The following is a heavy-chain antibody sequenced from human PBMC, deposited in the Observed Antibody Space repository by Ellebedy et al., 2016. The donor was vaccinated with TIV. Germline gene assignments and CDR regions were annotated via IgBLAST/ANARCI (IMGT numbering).Heavy chain of an antibody. CDR2: INTGNGNT. V-gene: IGHV1-3*04. J-gene: IGHJ6*02. D-gene: IGHD3-3*01. CDR1: GHIFTTYG. CDR3: ATREWQDPMDV. Sequence: ASVKVSXKASGHIFTTYGLHWVRQAPGQGPEWMGWINTGNGNTKYSQTFQGRVTISRDTSATTAYMELSSLMSEDTAVYYCATREWQDPMDVWGQGTTVTVSS.